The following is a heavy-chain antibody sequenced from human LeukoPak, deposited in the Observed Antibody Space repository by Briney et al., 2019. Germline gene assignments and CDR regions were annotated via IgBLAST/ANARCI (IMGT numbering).Heavy chain of an antibody. Sequence: ASVKVSCKASGYTFTSYDINWVRQATGQGLEWVGWMNPNSGNTGYAQKFQGRVTMTRNTSISTAYMELSSLRSEDTAVYYCARLRYCSSTSCQGPNALDYYYYGMDVWGQGTTVTVSS. J-gene: IGHJ6*02. D-gene: IGHD2-2*01. CDR3: ARLRYCSSTSCQGPNALDYYYYGMDV. CDR2: MNPNSGNT. CDR1: GYTFTSYD. V-gene: IGHV1-8*01.